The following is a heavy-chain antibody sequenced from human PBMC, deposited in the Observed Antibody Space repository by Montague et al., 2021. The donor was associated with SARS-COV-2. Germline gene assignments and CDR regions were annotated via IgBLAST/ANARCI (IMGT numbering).Heavy chain of an antibody. CDR2: IYYTGTT. V-gene: IGHV4-59*12. J-gene: IGHJ3*02. CDR1: GGSISNYY. CDR3: ARVRITMIVVVDAFDI. D-gene: IGHD3-22*01. Sequence: SETLSLTCNVSGGSISNYYWSWIRLPPGKGLEWIGYIYYTGTTNYNPSLKSRVTMSVDTSKNQFSLKLSSVTAADTAVYYCARVRITMIVVVDAFDIWGQGTMVTVSS.